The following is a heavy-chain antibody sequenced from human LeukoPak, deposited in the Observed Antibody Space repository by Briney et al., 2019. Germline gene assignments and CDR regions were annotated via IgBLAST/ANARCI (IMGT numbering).Heavy chain of an antibody. CDR2: ISHSGNT. V-gene: IGHV4-34*01. J-gene: IGHJ6*03. CDR1: GGSFNGYY. Sequence: SETLSLSCGVYGGSFNGYYWSWIRQPPGKGLGWIGEISHSGNTNYNPSLKTRVTMSVDMSTKQLSLRLSSVTAADTAVYYCARCLIVTVAARGYRCYMDVWGNGTTVAVSS. CDR3: ARCLIVTVAARGYRCYMDV. D-gene: IGHD2-21*02.